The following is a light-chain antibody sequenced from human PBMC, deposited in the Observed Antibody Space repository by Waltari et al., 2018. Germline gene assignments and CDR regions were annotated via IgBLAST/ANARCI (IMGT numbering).Light chain of an antibody. CDR2: ATS. V-gene: IGKV3-11*01. CDR1: QSVRGY. CDR3: QHRGHWPPDAT. Sequence: EFVLTQSPATLSLSPGERATLSCRASQSVRGYLAWYQQKPGQAPRLLIYATSNRATGNPARFSGSGSGTDFTLTISSLEPEDFAVYYCQHRGHWPPDATFGPGTKVDIK. J-gene: IGKJ3*01.